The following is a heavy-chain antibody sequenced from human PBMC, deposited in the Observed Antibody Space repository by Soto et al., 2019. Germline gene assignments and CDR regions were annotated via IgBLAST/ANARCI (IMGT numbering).Heavy chain of an antibody. CDR3: ARDYSSSWLDY. CDR1: GFTFSSYG. Sequence: GQSRRLSCEAAGFTFSSYGMHWVRQAPGKGLEWVAVIWYDGSKKYYADSVKGRFTISRDNSKNTLYLQMNSLRAEDTAVYYCARDYSSSWLDYWGQGTLVTASS. CDR2: IWYDGSKK. D-gene: IGHD6-13*01. V-gene: IGHV3-33*01. J-gene: IGHJ4*02.